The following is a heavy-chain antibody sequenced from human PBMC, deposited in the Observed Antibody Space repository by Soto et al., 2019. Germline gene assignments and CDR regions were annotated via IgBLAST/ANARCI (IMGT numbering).Heavy chain of an antibody. Sequence: LSLTCAVYGGSFSGYYWSWIRQPPGKGLEWIGEINHSGSTNYNPSLKSRVTISVDTSKNQFSLKLSSVTAADTAVYYCARVARDRYSYGFNWFDPWGQGTLVTVSS. J-gene: IGHJ5*02. V-gene: IGHV4-34*01. CDR1: GGSFSGYY. CDR3: ARVARDRYSYGFNWFDP. CDR2: INHSGST. D-gene: IGHD5-18*01.